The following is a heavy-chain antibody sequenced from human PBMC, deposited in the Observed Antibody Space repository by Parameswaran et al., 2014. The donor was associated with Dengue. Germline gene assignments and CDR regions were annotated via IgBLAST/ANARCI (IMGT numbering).Heavy chain of an antibody. CDR2: INPNSGGT. Sequence: WVRQAPGQGLEWMGWINPNSGGTNYAQKFQGRVTMTRDTSISTAYMELSRLRSDDTAVYYCAGEGIAAAGSGFDYWGQGTLVTVS. V-gene: IGHV1-2*02. D-gene: IGHD6-13*01. CDR3: AGEGIAAAGSGFDY. J-gene: IGHJ4*02.